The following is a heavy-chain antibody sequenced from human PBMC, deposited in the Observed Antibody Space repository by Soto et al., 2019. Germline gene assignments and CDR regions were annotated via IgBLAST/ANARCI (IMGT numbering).Heavy chain of an antibody. CDR2: ISYDGSNK. V-gene: IGHV3-30*18. CDR1: GFTFSSYG. CDR3: AKDHSGSTGVFDY. J-gene: IGHJ4*02. Sequence: PGGSLRLSCAASGFTFSSYGMHWVRQAPGKGLEWVAVISYDGSNKYYADSVKGRFTISRDNSKNTLYLQMNSLRAEDTAVYYCAKDHSGSTGVFDYWGQGTLVTVSS. D-gene: IGHD1-26*01.